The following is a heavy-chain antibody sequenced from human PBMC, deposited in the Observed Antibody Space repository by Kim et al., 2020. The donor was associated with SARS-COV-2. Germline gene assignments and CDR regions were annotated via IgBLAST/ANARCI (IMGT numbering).Heavy chain of an antibody. V-gene: IGHV3-74*01. CDR3: ARTVTSYYDSSGYGGVHFDY. J-gene: IGHJ4*02. Sequence: RFTISRDNAKNTLYLQMNSLRAEDTAVYYCARTVTSYYDSSGYGGVHFDYWGQGTLVTVAS. D-gene: IGHD3-22*01.